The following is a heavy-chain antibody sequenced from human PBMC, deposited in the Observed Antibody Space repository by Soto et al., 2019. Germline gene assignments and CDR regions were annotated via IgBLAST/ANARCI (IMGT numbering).Heavy chain of an antibody. CDR3: ARRNVYGSGSYSFDY. CDR1: GYTFYSHS. V-gene: IGHV1-18*01. Sequence: ASVKVSCKASGYTFYSHSISWVRQAPGQGLEWMGRISADNGNTKYAQKFRGRVTMTTDTSTSTVYMELRNLRSEDTAVYYCARRNVYGSGSYSFDYWGLG. D-gene: IGHD3-10*01. CDR2: ISADNGNT. J-gene: IGHJ4*01.